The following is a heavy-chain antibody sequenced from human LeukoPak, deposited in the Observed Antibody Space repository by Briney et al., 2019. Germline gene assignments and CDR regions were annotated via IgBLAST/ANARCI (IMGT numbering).Heavy chain of an antibody. CDR2: IYSGGST. Sequence: GGSLRLSCAASGFTVSCNYMSWVRQAPGKGLEWVSVIYSGGSTYYADSVKGRFTISRDNSKNTLYLQMNSLRAEDTAVYYCASATVTPTSYYYYMDFWGKGTTVTVSS. D-gene: IGHD4-17*01. CDR1: GFTVSCNY. J-gene: IGHJ6*03. CDR3: ASATVTPTSYYYYMDF. V-gene: IGHV3-53*01.